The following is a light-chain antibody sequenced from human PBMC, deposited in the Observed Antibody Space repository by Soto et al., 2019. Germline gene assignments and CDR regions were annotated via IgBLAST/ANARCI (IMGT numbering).Light chain of an antibody. CDR2: AVS. Sequence: ETQLTHSPSSLSTLAVNAINITFRTSQRIDSYLNWYQHKPGKAPKLLIYAVSSLQSGVPSRFSGSGSGTDFILTINNLQAEDFATYYCQQSHSSPLTFGGGTKVDIK. CDR1: QRIDSY. J-gene: IGKJ4*01. V-gene: IGKV1-39*01. CDR3: QQSHSSPLT.